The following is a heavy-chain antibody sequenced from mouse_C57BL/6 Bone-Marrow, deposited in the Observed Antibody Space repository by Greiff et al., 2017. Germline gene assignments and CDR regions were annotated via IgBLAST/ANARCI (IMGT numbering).Heavy chain of an antibody. CDR3: ARSKNWGSWFAY. Sequence: QVQLKQSGAELVRPGTSVKVSCKASGYAFTNYLIEWVKQRPGQGLEWIGVINPGSGGTNYNEKFKGKATLTADKSSSTAYRQLSSLTSEDSAVYVCARSKNWGSWFAYWGQGTLVTVSA. V-gene: IGHV1-54*01. D-gene: IGHD4-1*01. CDR1: GYAFTNYL. J-gene: IGHJ3*01. CDR2: INPGSGGT.